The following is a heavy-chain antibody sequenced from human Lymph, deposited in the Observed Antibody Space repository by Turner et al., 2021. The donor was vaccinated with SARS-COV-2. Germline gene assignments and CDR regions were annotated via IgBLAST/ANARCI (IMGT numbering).Heavy chain of an antibody. V-gene: IGHV3-30*01. Sequence: QVQLVESGGGVVQPGRSLRLSCAASGFTFSSCAMHGVRQAPGKGLEWVAFISYDGSDKYYADSVKGRFTFSRDNSKNTLYLQMNSLRAEDTAVYYCARDRDSSGWVDYWGQGTLVTVSS. CDR2: ISYDGSDK. J-gene: IGHJ4*02. CDR3: ARDRDSSGWVDY. D-gene: IGHD3-22*01. CDR1: GFTFSSCA.